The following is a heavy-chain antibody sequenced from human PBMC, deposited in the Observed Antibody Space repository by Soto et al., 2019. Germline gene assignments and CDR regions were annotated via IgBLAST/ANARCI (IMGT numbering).Heavy chain of an antibody. CDR2: ISWNSGSI. CDR3: AKDSIGYMDV. CDR1: GFTFDDYA. Sequence: ESGGGLVQPGRSLRLSCAASGFTFDDYAMHWVRQAPGKGLEWVSGISWNSGSIGYADSVKGRFTISRDNAKNSLYLQMNSLRAEDTALYYCAKDSIGYMDVWGKGTTVTVSS. V-gene: IGHV3-9*01. D-gene: IGHD2-21*01. J-gene: IGHJ6*03.